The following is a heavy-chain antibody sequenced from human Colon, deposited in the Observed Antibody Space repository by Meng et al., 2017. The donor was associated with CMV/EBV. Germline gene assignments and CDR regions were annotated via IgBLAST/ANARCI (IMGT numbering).Heavy chain of an antibody. Sequence: GESLKISCAASTFMLGSYSMTWVRQAPGKGLEWVSCISSRSDVIYYEDSVKGRFTIFRDNAKNSLYLQMNSLRDEDTAVYYCARGILDSNLYLIAFDIWGQGTMVTVSS. V-gene: IGHV3-21*06. CDR2: ISSRSDVI. D-gene: IGHD4-11*01. J-gene: IGHJ3*02. CDR3: ARGILDSNLYLIAFDI. CDR1: TFMLGSYS.